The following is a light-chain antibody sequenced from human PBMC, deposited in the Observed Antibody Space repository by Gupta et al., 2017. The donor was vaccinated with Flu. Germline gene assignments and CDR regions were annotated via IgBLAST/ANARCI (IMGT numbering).Light chain of an antibody. J-gene: IGKJ1*01. CDR3: QQDYSTSWT. CDR2: WAS. CDR1: QSVLYSSNNKNY. Sequence: DIVMTQSPDYLAVSLGERATINCKSSQSVLYSSNNKNYLAWYQQKPGQPPKLLIYWASTRESGVPDRFSGSGSGTDFTLTISSLQAEDVAVYYCQQDYSTSWTFGQGTKVEIK. V-gene: IGKV4-1*01.